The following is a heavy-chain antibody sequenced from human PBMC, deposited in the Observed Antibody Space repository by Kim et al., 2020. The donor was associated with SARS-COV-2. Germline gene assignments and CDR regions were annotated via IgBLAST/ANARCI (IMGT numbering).Heavy chain of an antibody. V-gene: IGHV4-39*01. CDR1: GGSISSSSYY. CDR2: IYYSGST. CDR3: ATHPYYDILTGYPLSGMDV. D-gene: IGHD3-9*01. Sequence: SETLSLTCTVSGGSISSSSYYWGWIRQPPGKGLEWIGSIYYSGSTYYNPSLKSRVTISVDTSKNQFSLKLSSVTAADTAVYYCATHPYYDILTGYPLSGMDVWGQGTTVTVSS. J-gene: IGHJ6*02.